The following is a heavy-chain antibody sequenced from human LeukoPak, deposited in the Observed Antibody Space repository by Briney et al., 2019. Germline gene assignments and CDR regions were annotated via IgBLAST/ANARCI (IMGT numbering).Heavy chain of an antibody. CDR1: GGSISSSKW. V-gene: IGHV4-4*02. CDR2: IYHSGST. J-gene: IGHJ4*02. D-gene: IGHD4-23*01. Sequence: SETLSLTCAVSGGSISSSKWWSWVRQPPGRGRGGIGEIYHSGSTNYNPSLKSRVTISVDTSKNQFSLKLSSVTAADTAVYYCARGAVTPYYFDYWGQGTLVTVSS. CDR3: ARGAVTPYYFDY.